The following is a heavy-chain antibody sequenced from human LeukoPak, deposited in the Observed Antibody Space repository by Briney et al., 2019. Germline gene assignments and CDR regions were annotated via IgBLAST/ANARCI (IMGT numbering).Heavy chain of an antibody. CDR3: AKIPTGNYYHFDY. D-gene: IGHD1-26*01. CDR1: GGSISSYD. V-gene: IGHV4-59*01. Sequence: SETLSLTCTVSGGSISSYDWSWIRQPPGKGLEWIGYIYYSGSTNYNPSLKSRVTISVDTSKNQFSLKLNSVTAADTAVYYCAKIPTGNYYHFDYWGQGTLVTVSS. CDR2: IYYSGST. J-gene: IGHJ4*02.